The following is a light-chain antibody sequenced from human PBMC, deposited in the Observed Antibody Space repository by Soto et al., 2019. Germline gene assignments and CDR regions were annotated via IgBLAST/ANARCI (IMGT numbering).Light chain of an antibody. J-gene: IGLJ1*01. CDR3: SSYAGSNNYV. CDR2: DVT. V-gene: IGLV2-8*01. CDR1: SSDIRGYNY. Sequence: QSALTQPPSASGSPGQSVTISCTGTSSDIRGYNYVSWYQQHPGKAPKLMIYDVTKRPSGVPDRFSGSKSGNTASLTVSGLQAEDEADYYCSSYAGSNNYVFGTGTKVTVL.